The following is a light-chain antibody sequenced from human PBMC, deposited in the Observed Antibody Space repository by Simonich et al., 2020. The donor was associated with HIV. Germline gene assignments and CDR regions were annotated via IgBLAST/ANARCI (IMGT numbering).Light chain of an antibody. J-gene: IGKJ2*01. CDR3: QQYDKWPLF. CDR1: QSVSSN. Sequence: EIVMTQSPATLSVSPGKRATLPCRASQSVSSNLAWDQKKPGKAPRLLIYGSSTRATGIPARFSGRGSGTEFTLTISSMQSEDFAVYYCQQYDKWPLFFGQGTKLELK. CDR2: GSS. V-gene: IGKV3-15*01.